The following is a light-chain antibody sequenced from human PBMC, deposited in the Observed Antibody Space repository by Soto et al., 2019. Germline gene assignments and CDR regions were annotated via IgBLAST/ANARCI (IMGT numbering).Light chain of an antibody. J-gene: IGKJ5*01. CDR2: GAS. CDR1: QSVRSH. Sequence: EVVMTQSPGILSVSPGARATLSCRASQSVRSHLAWYQQKPGQPPRLLIYGASTRATGIPARFSGSGFGTEFTLPISSLQSEDFAVDDCQQYKNWPLFGRGTRLEI. V-gene: IGKV3-15*01. CDR3: QQYKNWPL.